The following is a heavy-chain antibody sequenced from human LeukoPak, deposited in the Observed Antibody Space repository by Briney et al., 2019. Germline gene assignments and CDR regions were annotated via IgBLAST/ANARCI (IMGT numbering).Heavy chain of an antibody. CDR2: TYYRSKWYN. D-gene: IGHD2-15*01. CDR1: GDSVSSKSVA. J-gene: IGHJ4*02. Sequence: SQTRSLTCTISGDSVSSKSVAWNWIRQSPSRGLEWLGRTYYRSKWYNEYAVSVKSRITINPDTSKNQFSLQLNSVTPEDTAVYYCAHASGYFDYWGQGTLVTVSP. V-gene: IGHV6-1*01. CDR3: AHASGYFDY.